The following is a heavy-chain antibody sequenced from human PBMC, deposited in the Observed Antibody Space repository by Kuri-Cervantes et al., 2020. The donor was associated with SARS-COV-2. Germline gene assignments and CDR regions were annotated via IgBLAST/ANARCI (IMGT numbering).Heavy chain of an antibody. J-gene: IGHJ5*02. D-gene: IGHD3-10*01. CDR1: VGTFRNYA. Sequence: SVTVSCQSCVGTFRNYAIRWVRQAPGQGLAWMGGSIHIFGTANYAQKFQGRVTMTEDTSTDKASMELSSLKSEDTAVYYCATDRRVRGVMWPDPQGYNWFDPWGHGTLVTVSS. CDR3: ATDRRVRGVMWPDPQGYNWFDP. V-gene: IGHV1-69*06. CDR2: SIHIFGTA.